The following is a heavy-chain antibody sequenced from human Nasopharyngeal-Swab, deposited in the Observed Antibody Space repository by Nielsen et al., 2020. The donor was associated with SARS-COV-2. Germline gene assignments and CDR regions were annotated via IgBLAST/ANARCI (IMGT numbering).Heavy chain of an antibody. Sequence: GESLKIPCAASGFTFSSYEMNWVRQAPGKGLEWVSYISSSGSTIYYADSVKGRFTISRDNAKNSLYLQMNSLRAEDTAVYYCAREPPRFWSGLGYYYYGMDVWGQGTTVTVSS. D-gene: IGHD3-3*01. CDR2: ISSSGSTI. V-gene: IGHV3-48*03. CDR3: AREPPRFWSGLGYYYYGMDV. CDR1: GFTFSSYE. J-gene: IGHJ6*02.